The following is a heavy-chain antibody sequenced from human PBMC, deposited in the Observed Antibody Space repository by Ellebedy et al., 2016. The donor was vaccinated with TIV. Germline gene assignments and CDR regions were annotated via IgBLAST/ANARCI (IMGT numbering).Heavy chain of an antibody. J-gene: IGHJ4*02. CDR2: IFRAADGGET. V-gene: IGHV3-23*03. Sequence: GESLKISCAASGLTFSSHAMSWVRQAPGKGLEWVSVIFRAADGGETHYADSVKGRFTISRASSKNTLYLQMNSLRAEDTAVYYCARDAAGNGGKLDYWGQGALVTVSS. CDR3: ARDAAGNGGKLDY. D-gene: IGHD4-23*01. CDR1: GLTFSSHA.